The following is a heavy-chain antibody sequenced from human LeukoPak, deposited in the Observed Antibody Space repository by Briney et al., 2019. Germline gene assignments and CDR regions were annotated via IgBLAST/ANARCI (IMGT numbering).Heavy chain of an antibody. J-gene: IGHJ4*02. CDR2: IVVGSGNT. CDR1: GFAFTSSA. CDR3: GGGPDRRGWDGGGDY. D-gene: IGHD1-26*01. Sequence: GTSVKVSCKASGFAFTSSAMQWVRQARGQRLEWIGWIVVGSGNTNYAQKFQERVTITRDMSTSTAYMELSSLRSEDTAVYYCGGGPDRRGWDGGGDYWGQGTLVTVSS. V-gene: IGHV1-58*02.